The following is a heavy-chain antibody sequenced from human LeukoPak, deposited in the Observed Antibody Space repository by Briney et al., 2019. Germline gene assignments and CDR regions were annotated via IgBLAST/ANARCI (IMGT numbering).Heavy chain of an antibody. Sequence: PSETLSLTCAVYGGSFSGYYWSWIRQPPGKGLEWIGEINHSGRTNYNPSLKSRVTISVDTSKNQFSLKLSSVTAADTAVYYCARGSLYYDYVWGSYRFWYFDYWGQGTLVTVSS. J-gene: IGHJ4*02. CDR1: GGSFSGYY. CDR3: ARGSLYYDYVWGSYRFWYFDY. CDR2: INHSGRT. D-gene: IGHD3-16*02. V-gene: IGHV4-34*01.